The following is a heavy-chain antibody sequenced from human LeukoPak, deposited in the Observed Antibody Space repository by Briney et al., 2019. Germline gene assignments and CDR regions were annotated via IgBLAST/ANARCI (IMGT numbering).Heavy chain of an antibody. Sequence: GESLKISCKGSGYSFTSYWIGWVRQMPGKGLEWMGIIYPGDSATRYSPSFQGQGTISADKSISTAYLQWSSLKASDTAMYYCARVQQLANVYYFDYWGQGALVTVSS. J-gene: IGHJ4*02. CDR1: GYSFTSYW. CDR2: IYPGDSAT. CDR3: ARVQQLANVYYFDY. D-gene: IGHD6-13*01. V-gene: IGHV5-51*01.